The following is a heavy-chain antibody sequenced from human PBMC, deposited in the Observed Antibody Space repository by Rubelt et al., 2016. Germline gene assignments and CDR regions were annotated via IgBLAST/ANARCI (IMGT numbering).Heavy chain of an antibody. CDR2: IGGSGSSK. D-gene: IGHD5-18*01. CDR1: GFTFSGYG. CDR3: ARGGYPRT. V-gene: IGHV3-21*01. J-gene: IGHJ5*02. Sequence: EAQLVESGGGLVQPGGSLRLSCAASGFTFSGYGMNWVRQAPGKGLEWVSTIGGSGSSKYYADSVRGRFTISRDNARNSLYLQMNSLRVEDTALYYCARGGYPRTWGQGTLVTVSS.